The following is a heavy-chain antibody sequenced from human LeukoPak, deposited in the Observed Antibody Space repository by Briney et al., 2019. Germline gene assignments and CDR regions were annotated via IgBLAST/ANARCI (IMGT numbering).Heavy chain of an antibody. V-gene: IGHV1-2*02. CDR2: INSNTGGT. CDR1: GYSFTAYY. D-gene: IGHD5-24*01. Sequence: ASLKVSCTASGYSFTAYYIHWVRQAPGKGLEWVGWINSNTGGTKYAQKFQDRVTVTRDKSISTVHMELSSLRSDDTAVYFCARDVLGYNSSSSDWGQGTLVSVSS. J-gene: IGHJ4*02. CDR3: ARDVLGYNSSSSD.